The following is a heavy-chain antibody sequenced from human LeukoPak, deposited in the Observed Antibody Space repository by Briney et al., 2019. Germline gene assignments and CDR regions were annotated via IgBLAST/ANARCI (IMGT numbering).Heavy chain of an antibody. Sequence: SVKVSCKASGGTFSSYAISWVRQAPGQGLEWTGGIIPIFGTANYAQKFQGRVTITTDESTSTAYMELSSLRSEDTAVYYCARVGLRGYSYGYDDYWGQGTLVTVSS. CDR1: GGTFSSYA. D-gene: IGHD5-18*01. CDR3: ARVGLRGYSYGYDDY. V-gene: IGHV1-69*05. J-gene: IGHJ4*02. CDR2: IIPIFGTA.